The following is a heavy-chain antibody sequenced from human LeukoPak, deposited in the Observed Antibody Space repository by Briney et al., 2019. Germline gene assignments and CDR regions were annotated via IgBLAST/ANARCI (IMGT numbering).Heavy chain of an antibody. V-gene: IGHV4-59*01. CDR2: IYYSGST. D-gene: IGHD2-2*01. J-gene: IGHJ6*03. Sequence: LETLSLTCTVSGGSISSYYWSWIRQPPGKGLEWIGYIYYSGSTNYNPSLKSRVTISVDTSKNQFSLKLSSVTAADTAVYYCARDTYYCSSTSCPYYYYYYMDVWGKGTTVTVSS. CDR1: GGSISSYY. CDR3: ARDTYYCSSTSCPYYYYYYMDV.